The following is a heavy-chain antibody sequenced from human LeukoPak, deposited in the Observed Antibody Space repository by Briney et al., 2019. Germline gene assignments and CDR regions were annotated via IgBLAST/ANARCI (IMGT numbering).Heavy chain of an antibody. D-gene: IGHD3-3*01. V-gene: IGHV3-7*01. J-gene: IGHJ4*02. CDR3: MAGVGWQSDY. CDR1: GLTFNTYW. CDR2: IKKDGSET. Sequence: GGSLRLSCVASGLTFNTYWMNWVRQAPGKGPEWVANIKKDGSETYYEESVKGRFTISRDNAKNSVYLQMNSLRVEDTAVYYCMAGVGWQSDYWGQGTLVTVSS.